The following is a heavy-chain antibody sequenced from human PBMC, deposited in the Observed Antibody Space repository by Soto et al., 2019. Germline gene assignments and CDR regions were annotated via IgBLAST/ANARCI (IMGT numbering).Heavy chain of an antibody. CDR2: IDEYGNTI. CDR3: TRDIGGRWAY. V-gene: IGHV3-74*01. CDR1: GFTFSSYW. J-gene: IGHJ4*02. Sequence: GGSLRLSSAASGFTFSSYWMHWVRQVPGKGLLWVSRIDEYGNTIDYADSVRGRFTISRDNARNTLYLEMNSLRAEDTALYYCTRDIGGRWAYWGPGTLVTVSS. D-gene: IGHD3-16*01.